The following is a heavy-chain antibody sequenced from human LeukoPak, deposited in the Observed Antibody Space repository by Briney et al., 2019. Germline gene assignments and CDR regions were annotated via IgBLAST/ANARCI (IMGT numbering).Heavy chain of an antibody. CDR3: ARDAIDSSGFDFDY. D-gene: IGHD3-22*01. Sequence: SGGSLRLSCAASGFTFSDYYMTWIRQAPGKGLEWISYISTSAGTIYYADSVKGRFTISRDNAKNSLYLQMNSLRAEDTAVYYCARDAIDSSGFDFDYWGQGTLVTVSP. J-gene: IGHJ4*02. V-gene: IGHV3-11*01. CDR1: GFTFSDYY. CDR2: ISTSAGTI.